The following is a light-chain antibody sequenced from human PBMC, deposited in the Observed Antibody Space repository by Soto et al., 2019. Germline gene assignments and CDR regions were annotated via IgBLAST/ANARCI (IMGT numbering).Light chain of an antibody. CDR1: QTIIFY. J-gene: IGKJ2*01. CDR2: AAS. CDR3: QQSYTTPVYT. V-gene: IGKV1-39*01. Sequence: DIQMTQSPSSLSASVGDRVTITCRASQTIIFYLNWYQQKPGQAPKPLIYAASNLQSGVPSRFSGSGSGTEFTLTISSLQPEDFATYFCQQSYTTPVYTFGQGTKLEIK.